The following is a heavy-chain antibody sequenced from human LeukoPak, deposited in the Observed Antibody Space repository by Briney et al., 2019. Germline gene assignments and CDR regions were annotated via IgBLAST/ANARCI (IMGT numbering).Heavy chain of an antibody. D-gene: IGHD2-15*01. Sequence: PSETLSLTCTVSGGSISSYYWSWIRQPPGKGLEWIGYIDYSGSTNYNPSLKSRVTISVDTSKNQFSLKLSSVTAADTAVYYCARWSCSGGSCYPGYAFDIWGQGTMVTVSS. CDR1: GGSISSYY. CDR3: ARWSCSGGSCYPGYAFDI. J-gene: IGHJ3*02. CDR2: IDYSGST. V-gene: IGHV4-59*01.